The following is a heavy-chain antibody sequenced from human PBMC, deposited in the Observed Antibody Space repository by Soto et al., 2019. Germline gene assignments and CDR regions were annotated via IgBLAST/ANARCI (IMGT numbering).Heavy chain of an antibody. Sequence: GGSLRLSCAASGFTFSSYGMHWVRQAPGKGLEWVAVISYDGSNKYYADSVKGRFTTSRDNSKNTLYLQMNSLRAEDTAVYYCAKDHYYDSSGPFDYWGQGTLVTVSS. CDR3: AKDHYYDSSGPFDY. V-gene: IGHV3-30*18. CDR2: ISYDGSNK. J-gene: IGHJ4*02. CDR1: GFTFSSYG. D-gene: IGHD3-22*01.